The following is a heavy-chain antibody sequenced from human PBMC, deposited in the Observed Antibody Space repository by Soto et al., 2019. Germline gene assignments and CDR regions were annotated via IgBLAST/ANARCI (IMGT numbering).Heavy chain of an antibody. CDR2: ISGSGGVT. D-gene: IGHD4-17*01. CDR1: GFSFNSNA. J-gene: IGHJ6*02. Sequence: PGGSLRLSCTASGFSFNSNAMSWVRQAPGKGLEWVSVISGSGGVTFYVDSVKGRFIISRDNAKNSLFLQMNSLRADDTAVYYCGRVPLDGNYANGVDVWGQGTTVTVSS. V-gene: IGHV3-20*04. CDR3: GRVPLDGNYANGVDV.